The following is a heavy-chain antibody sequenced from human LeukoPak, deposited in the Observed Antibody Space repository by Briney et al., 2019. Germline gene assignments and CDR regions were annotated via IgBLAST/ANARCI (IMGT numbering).Heavy chain of an antibody. CDR3: ARDRLSRQWLTPDYFDY. CDR1: GFTFSSYE. D-gene: IGHD6-19*01. CDR2: ISSSGSTI. J-gene: IGHJ4*02. Sequence: QPGGSLRLSCAASGFTFSSYEMNWVRRAPGKGLEWVSYISSSGSTIYYADSVKGRFTISRDNAKNSLYLQMNSLRAEDTAVYYCARDRLSRQWLTPDYFDYWGQGTLVTVSS. V-gene: IGHV3-48*03.